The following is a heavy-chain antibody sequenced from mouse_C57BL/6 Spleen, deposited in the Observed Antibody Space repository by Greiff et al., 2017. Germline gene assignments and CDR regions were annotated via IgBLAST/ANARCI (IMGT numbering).Heavy chain of an antibody. CDR1: GYAFSSYW. D-gene: IGHD1-1*01. CDR2: IYPGDGDT. V-gene: IGHV1-80*01. CDR3: AREGLITTVNRDFDC. Sequence: QVQLQQSGAELVKPGASVKISCKASGYAFSSYWMNWVKQRPGKGLEWIGQIYPGDGDTNYNGKFKGKATLTADKSSSTAYMQLSSLTSEDSAVYFCAREGLITTVNRDFDCWGQGTTLTVSS. J-gene: IGHJ2*01.